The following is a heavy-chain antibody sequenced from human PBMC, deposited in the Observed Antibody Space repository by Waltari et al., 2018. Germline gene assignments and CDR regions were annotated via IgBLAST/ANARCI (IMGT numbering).Heavy chain of an antibody. Sequence: EVQVVESGGGLVQPGGSLRRSCAASGFTFSRSGMTWVRQDPGKGLEWVANIKTDGSETYYVDSVKGRFTISRDNTKNSLYLQMSSLRAEDTAVYYCAIGGVETSWYWRYWGQGTLVTVSS. V-gene: IGHV3-7*01. J-gene: IGHJ4*02. CDR3: AIGGVETSWYWRY. CDR1: GFTFSRSG. D-gene: IGHD6-13*01. CDR2: IKTDGSET.